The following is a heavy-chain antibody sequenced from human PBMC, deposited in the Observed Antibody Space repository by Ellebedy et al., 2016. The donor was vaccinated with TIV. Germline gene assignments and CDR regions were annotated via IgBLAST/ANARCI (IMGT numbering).Heavy chain of an antibody. D-gene: IGHD3-16*01. V-gene: IGHV3-48*03. Sequence: PGGSLRLSCAASGFTFSSHEMNWVRQAPGKGLEWVSYISSSGNSIYYADAVKGRFNISRDNAKNSLYLQMNSLRAEDTAVYYCARNWGPLWGQGTLVTVSS. CDR3: ARNWGPL. CDR1: GFTFSSHE. CDR2: ISSSGNSI. J-gene: IGHJ4*02.